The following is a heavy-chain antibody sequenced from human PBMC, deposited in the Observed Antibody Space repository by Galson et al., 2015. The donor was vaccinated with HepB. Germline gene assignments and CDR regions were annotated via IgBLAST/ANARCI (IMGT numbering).Heavy chain of an antibody. V-gene: IGHV1-18*04. CDR1: GYIFTTNG. CDR3: ARERSHSLDY. CDR2: ISINSGNT. J-gene: IGHJ4*02. Sequence: SVKVSCKASGYIFTTNGISWVRQAPGQGLEWLGWISINSGNTNYVERLQGRVTMTRDTSTSTAYMELRRLTSDDTAVYYCARERSHSLDYWGQGTLVTVSS. D-gene: IGHD6-6*01.